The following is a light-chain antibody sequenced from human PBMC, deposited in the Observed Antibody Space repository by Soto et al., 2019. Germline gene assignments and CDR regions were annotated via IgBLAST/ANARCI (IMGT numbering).Light chain of an antibody. V-gene: IGKV1-39*01. CDR3: QQSYSAPYT. CDR1: QSIYSS. CDR2: AAS. J-gene: IGKJ2*01. Sequence: DIQMTQSPSSLSASVGDRVTITCRASQSIYSSLNWYHQKPGKAPKLLIYAASNLQSGVPSRFSGSGSGTDFTLSISSLQPEDFAIYYCQQSYSAPYTFGQGTKLEI.